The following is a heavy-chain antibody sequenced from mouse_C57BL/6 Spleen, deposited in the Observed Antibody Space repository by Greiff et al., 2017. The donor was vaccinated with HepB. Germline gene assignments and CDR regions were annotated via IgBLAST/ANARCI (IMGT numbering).Heavy chain of an antibody. CDR1: GYTFTDYY. Sequence: EVQLQQSGPELVKPGASVKISCKASGYTFTDYYMNWVTQSHGKSLEWIGDINPNNGGTSYNQKFKGKATLTVDKSSSTAYMELRSLTSEDSAVYYWARRTTVVASEYAMDYWGQGTSVTVSS. CDR2: INPNNGGT. J-gene: IGHJ4*01. CDR3: ARRTTVVASEYAMDY. V-gene: IGHV1-26*01. D-gene: IGHD1-1*01.